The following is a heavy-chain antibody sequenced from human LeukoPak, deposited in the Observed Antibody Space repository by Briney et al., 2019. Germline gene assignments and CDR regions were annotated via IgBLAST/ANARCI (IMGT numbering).Heavy chain of an antibody. CDR2: IYDSGRT. Sequence: KPSETLSLTCTVSGGSISSSSHYWGWIRQPPGKGLEWIASIYDSGRTSYNPSLKSRVTISVDTSKNQFSLKLSSVTAADTAVYYCARTYGDYGWYFDLWGRGILVTVSS. D-gene: IGHD4-17*01. CDR3: ARTYGDYGWYFDL. V-gene: IGHV4-39*07. J-gene: IGHJ2*01. CDR1: GGSISSSSHY.